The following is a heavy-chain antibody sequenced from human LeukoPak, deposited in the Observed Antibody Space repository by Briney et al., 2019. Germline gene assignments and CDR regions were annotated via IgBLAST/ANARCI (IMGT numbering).Heavy chain of an antibody. CDR2: ISGSGGST. CDR3: AKGLFYVNLDY. CDR1: GLTFSSYA. J-gene: IGHJ4*02. D-gene: IGHD5/OR15-5a*01. V-gene: IGHV3-23*01. Sequence: GGSLRLSCAASGLTFSSYAMSWVRQAPGKGLEWVSAISGSGGSTYYADSVKGRFTISKDNSKNTLYLQMNSLRAEDTAVYYCAKGLFYVNLDYWGQGTLVTVSS.